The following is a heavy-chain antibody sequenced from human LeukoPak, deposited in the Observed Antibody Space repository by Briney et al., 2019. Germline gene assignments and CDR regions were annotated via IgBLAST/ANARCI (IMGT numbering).Heavy chain of an antibody. CDR1: GGTFSSYA. V-gene: IGHV1-69*13. J-gene: IGHJ3*02. CDR2: IIPILGTA. D-gene: IGHD3-3*01. Sequence: SVKVSCKASGGTFSSYAISWGRQAPGQGVEWMGGIIPILGTANYAQKFQGRVTITADESTSTAYMELSSLRSEDTAVYYCARGNGRITIFGEWLLVAFDIWGQGTMVTVSS. CDR3: ARGNGRITIFGEWLLVAFDI.